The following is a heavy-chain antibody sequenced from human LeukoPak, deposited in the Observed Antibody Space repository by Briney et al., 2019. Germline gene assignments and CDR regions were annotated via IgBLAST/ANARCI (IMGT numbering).Heavy chain of an antibody. CDR2: INPNSGGT. V-gene: IGHV1-2*02. CDR1: GYTFTDYN. Sequence: ASVKVSCKTSGYTFTDYNMHWVRQAPGQGLEWMGWINPNSGGTNYAQKFQDRVTMTRDTSITTAYMELSSLTFDDTAVYYYARDAIAVAGLGGYWGQGTLVTVSS. D-gene: IGHD6-19*01. CDR3: ARDAIAVAGLGGY. J-gene: IGHJ4*02.